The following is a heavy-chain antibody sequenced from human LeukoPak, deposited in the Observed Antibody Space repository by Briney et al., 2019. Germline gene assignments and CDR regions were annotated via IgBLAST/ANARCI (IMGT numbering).Heavy chain of an antibody. D-gene: IGHD2-2*01. CDR2: IDRRGST. CDR3: ARDREYQLPNYGMDV. V-gene: IGHV4-38-2*02. J-gene: IGHJ6*02. Sequence: SETLSLTCDVSGYSINNNYYWGWIRQSPGKGLEWIESIDRRGSTSYNPSLKSRVTISVDTSKNQFSLKMTSVTAADTAVYYCARDREYQLPNYGMDVWGQGTTVTVSS. CDR1: GYSINNNYY.